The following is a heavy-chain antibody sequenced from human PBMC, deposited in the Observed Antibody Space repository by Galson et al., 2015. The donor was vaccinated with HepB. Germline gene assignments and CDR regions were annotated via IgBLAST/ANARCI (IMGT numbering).Heavy chain of an antibody. Sequence: LRLSCAASGFTVSSNYMSWVRQAPGKGLEWVSVIYSGGSTYYADSVKGRFTISRHNSKNTLYLQMNSLRAEDTAVYYCASEVGDGYNYYFDYWGQGTLVTVSS. V-gene: IGHV3-53*04. J-gene: IGHJ4*02. CDR3: ASEVGDGYNYYFDY. CDR1: GFTVSSNY. CDR2: IYSGGST. D-gene: IGHD5-24*01.